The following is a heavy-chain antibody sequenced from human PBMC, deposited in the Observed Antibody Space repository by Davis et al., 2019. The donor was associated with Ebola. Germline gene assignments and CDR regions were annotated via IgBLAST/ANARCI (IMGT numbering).Heavy chain of an antibody. CDR1: GLTSDGHA. J-gene: IGHJ4*02. Sequence: SLKISCSASGLTSDGHALHWVRQAPGKGLEWVSGLNWNTGRIDYADSVKGRFSISRDNTKNSLYLQMDSLRVEDTAVYYCARDRSGYYGSAYYFDHWGQGTQVTVSS. CDR3: ARDRSGYYGSAYYFDH. CDR2: LNWNTGRI. V-gene: IGHV3-9*02. D-gene: IGHD3-10*01.